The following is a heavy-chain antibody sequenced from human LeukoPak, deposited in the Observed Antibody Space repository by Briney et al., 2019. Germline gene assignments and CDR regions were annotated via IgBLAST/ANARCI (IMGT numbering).Heavy chain of an antibody. Sequence: SETLSLTCTVSGGSISSGGYYWSWIRQPPGKGLEWIGYIYHSGSTNYNPSLKSRVTISVDTSKNQFSLKLSSVTAADTAVYYCARFPPYYDYAFDIWGQGTMVTVSS. V-gene: IGHV4-61*08. D-gene: IGHD3-16*01. J-gene: IGHJ3*02. CDR1: GGSISSGGYY. CDR3: ARFPPYYDYAFDI. CDR2: IYHSGST.